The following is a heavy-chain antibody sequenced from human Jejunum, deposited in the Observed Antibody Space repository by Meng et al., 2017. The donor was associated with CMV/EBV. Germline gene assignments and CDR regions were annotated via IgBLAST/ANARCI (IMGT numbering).Heavy chain of an antibody. CDR2: IYDAGNT. CDR3: ARGAFD. J-gene: IGHJ4*02. Sequence: SLNLSCAASGLAVRSNWISWVGQAPGKGLEWVSVIYDAGNTYCADSVKGRFNSSRDNSKNTLYLQMNSLRVEDTAVYYCARGAFDWGQGTLVTVSS. D-gene: IGHD2/OR15-2a*01. CDR1: GLAVRSNW. V-gene: IGHV3-66*02.